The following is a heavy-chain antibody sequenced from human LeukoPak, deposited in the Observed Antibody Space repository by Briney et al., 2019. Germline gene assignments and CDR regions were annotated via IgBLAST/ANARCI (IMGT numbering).Heavy chain of an antibody. Sequence: SETLSLTCIVSGDSISGYYWSWIRQSPGKGLEWIGYIYYSGSANYSPSLKSRVTISVDTSKSQFSLKLSSVTAADTAVYYCARALSDFWSGSYYYYYMDVWGKGTTVTVSS. CDR3: ARALSDFWSGSYYYYYMDV. CDR2: IYYSGSA. J-gene: IGHJ6*03. CDR1: GDSISGYY. D-gene: IGHD3-3*01. V-gene: IGHV4-59*01.